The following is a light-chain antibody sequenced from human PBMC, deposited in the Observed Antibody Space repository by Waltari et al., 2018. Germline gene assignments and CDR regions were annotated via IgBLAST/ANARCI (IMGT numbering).Light chain of an antibody. CDR1: QSPVSSDGNTY. V-gene: IGKV2-30*01. J-gene: IGKJ1*01. Sequence: DVVMTQSPLSLPVTLGQPASISCRSSQSPVSSDGNTYLNWFQQRPGQSPRRLIYKVSSRDSWVPDRFSGSGSGTDFTLRISRVEAEDVGVYYCMQGIHRPWTFGPGTKVEIK. CDR3: MQGIHRPWT. CDR2: KVS.